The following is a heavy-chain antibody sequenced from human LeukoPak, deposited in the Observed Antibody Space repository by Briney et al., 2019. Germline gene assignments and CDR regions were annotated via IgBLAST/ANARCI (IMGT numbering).Heavy chain of an antibody. D-gene: IGHD1-26*01. Sequence: GGSLRLSCTASGFSFSSYWMHWVRQAPGKGLVWVSRINRDGSYTTYADSVKGRFTISRDNSKNTLYLQMNSLTAEDTAVYYCAKDGGSYRYFDYWGQGTLVSVSS. CDR1: GFSFSSYW. CDR3: AKDGGSYRYFDY. J-gene: IGHJ4*02. CDR2: INRDGSYT. V-gene: IGHV3-74*01.